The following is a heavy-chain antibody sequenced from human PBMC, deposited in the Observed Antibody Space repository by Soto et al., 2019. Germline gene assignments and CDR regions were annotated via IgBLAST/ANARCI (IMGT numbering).Heavy chain of an antibody. CDR1: GYTFTSYD. Sequence: ASVKVSCKASGYTFTSYDINWVRQATGQGLEWMGWMNPNSGNTGYAQKFQGRVTMTRNTSISTAYMELSSLRSEDTAVYYCARDPPITESDAYYYYYYGMDVWGQGTTVTVSS. CDR2: MNPNSGNT. V-gene: IGHV1-8*01. CDR3: ARDPPITESDAYYYYYYGMDV. J-gene: IGHJ6*02. D-gene: IGHD3-10*01.